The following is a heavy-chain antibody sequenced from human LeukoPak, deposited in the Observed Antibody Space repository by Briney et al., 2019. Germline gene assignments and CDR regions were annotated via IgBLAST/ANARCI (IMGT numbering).Heavy chain of an antibody. J-gene: IGHJ4*02. D-gene: IGHD3-10*01. CDR1: GYTLTELS. V-gene: IGHV1-24*01. CDR2: FDPEDGET. CDR3: ATLGSGSYWTYYFDY. Sequence: AASVKVSCKVSGYTLTELSMHWVRQAPGKGLEWMGGFDPEDGETIYAQKFQGRVTMTEDTSTDTAYMELSSLRSEDTAVYYCATLGSGSYWTYYFDYWGQGTLVTVSS.